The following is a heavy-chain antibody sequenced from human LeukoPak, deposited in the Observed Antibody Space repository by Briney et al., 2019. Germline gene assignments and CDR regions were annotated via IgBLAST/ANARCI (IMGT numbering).Heavy chain of an antibody. CDR1: GFTFDDSA. J-gene: IGHJ4*02. Sequence: PGGSLRLSCAASGFTFDDSAMHWVRQVPGKGLEWVAGISWNSFTTGYADSVKGRFTISRDNAKNSQYLQMNSLRAEDTALYYCAKGPPSGSYFYLDYWGQGTLVTVSS. D-gene: IGHD1-26*01. CDR3: AKGPPSGSYFYLDY. CDR2: ISWNSFTT. V-gene: IGHV3-9*01.